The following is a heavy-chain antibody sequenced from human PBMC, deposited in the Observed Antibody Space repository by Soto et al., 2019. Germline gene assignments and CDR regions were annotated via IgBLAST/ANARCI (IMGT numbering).Heavy chain of an antibody. CDR2: IYFSGST. V-gene: IGHV4-31*03. CDR1: GASVNSGGYY. D-gene: IGHD3-16*01. Sequence: QVQLQESGPGLVQPSQTLSLTCTVSGASVNSGGYYWSWIRQLPGKGLEWIGYIYFSGSTYYNPSLESRLTIPLDTSQNRFSLKLSCVIVADTAVYSCASGDAWGMIFPSGGQGTLVTVP. J-gene: IGHJ4*02. CDR3: ASGDAWGMIFPS.